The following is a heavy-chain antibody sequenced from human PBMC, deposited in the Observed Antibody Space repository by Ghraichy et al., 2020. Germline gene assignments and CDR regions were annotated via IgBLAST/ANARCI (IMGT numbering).Heavy chain of an antibody. CDR1: GGLINNYY. CDR3: ARSIITLLGGTRGVNYFDY. Sequence: SETLSLTCTVSGGLINNYYWSWIRQPPGKGLEWIGYIYYSGSTNYNPSLKSRVTISVDTSKNQFSLKLSSVTAADTAVYYCARSIITLLGGTRGVNYFDYWGQGTLVTISS. D-gene: IGHD3-10*01. CDR2: IYYSGST. J-gene: IGHJ4*02. V-gene: IGHV4-59*01.